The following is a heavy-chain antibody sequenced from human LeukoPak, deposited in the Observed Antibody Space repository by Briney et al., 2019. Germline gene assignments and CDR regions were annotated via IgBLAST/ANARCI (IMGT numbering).Heavy chain of an antibody. D-gene: IGHD4-17*01. J-gene: IGHJ1*01. CDR1: GGSISSYY. CDR3: ARHDYGDYPTNEYFQH. Sequence: SETLSLTCTVSGGSISSYYWSWIRQPPGKGLEWIGYIYYSGSTNYNPSLKSRVTISVDTSKNQFSLKLSSVTAADTAVYYCARHDYGDYPTNEYFQHWGQGTLVTVSS. CDR2: IYYSGST. V-gene: IGHV4-59*08.